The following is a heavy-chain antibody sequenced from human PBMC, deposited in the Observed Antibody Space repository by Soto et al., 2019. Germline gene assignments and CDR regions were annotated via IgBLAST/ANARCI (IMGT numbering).Heavy chain of an antibody. CDR2: IIPIFGTA. CDR1: GGTFSSYA. J-gene: IGHJ6*02. CDR3: SLRGNTFLERSARNYYGMDV. V-gene: IGHV1-69*13. D-gene: IGHD3-3*01. Sequence: SVKVSCKASGGTFSSYAISWVRQAPGQGLEWMGGIIPIFGTANYAQKFQGRVTITADESTSTAYMELSSLRSEDTAVYYCSLRGNTFLERSARNYYGMDVWGQGTTVTVSS.